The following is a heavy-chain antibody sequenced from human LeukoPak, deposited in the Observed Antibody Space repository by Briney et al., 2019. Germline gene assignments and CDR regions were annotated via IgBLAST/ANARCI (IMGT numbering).Heavy chain of an antibody. J-gene: IGHJ4*02. Sequence: GGSLRLSCAASGFTFSSYSMNWVRQAPGKGLEWVSAISGSGGSTYYADSVKGRFTISRDNSKNTLYLQMNSLRAEDTAIYYCATYRQVLLPFESWGQGTLVTISS. CDR3: ATYRQVLLPFES. D-gene: IGHD2-8*02. CDR2: ISGSGGST. CDR1: GFTFSSYS. V-gene: IGHV3-23*01.